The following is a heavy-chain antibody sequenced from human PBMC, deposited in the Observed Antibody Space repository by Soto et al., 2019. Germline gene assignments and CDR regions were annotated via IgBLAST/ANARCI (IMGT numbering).Heavy chain of an antibody. CDR2: ISSNGGST. V-gene: IGHV3-64*01. Sequence: GGSLRLSCAASGFTFSSYAMHWVRQAPGKGLEYVSAISSNGGSTYYANSVKGRFTISRDNSKNTLYLQMGSLRAEDMAVYYCASSYYGSGSYLSLSEGSYMDVWGKGTTVTVSS. J-gene: IGHJ6*03. CDR3: ASSYYGSGSYLSLSEGSYMDV. CDR1: GFTFSSYA. D-gene: IGHD3-10*01.